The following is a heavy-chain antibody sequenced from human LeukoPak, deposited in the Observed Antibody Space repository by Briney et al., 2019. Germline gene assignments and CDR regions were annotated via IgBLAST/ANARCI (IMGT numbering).Heavy chain of an antibody. V-gene: IGHV1-18*01. CDR3: ARDCGGLCY. J-gene: IGHJ4*02. CDR2: INTHNGNT. D-gene: IGHD2-21*01. Sequence: ASVKVSCKASGYTFASFGITWVRQAPGQGLEWMGWINTHNGNTNYAQKLQGRVTMTTDTSTSTAYMELRSLRSDDTAVYYCARDCGGLCYWGQGTLVTVSS. CDR1: GYTFASFG.